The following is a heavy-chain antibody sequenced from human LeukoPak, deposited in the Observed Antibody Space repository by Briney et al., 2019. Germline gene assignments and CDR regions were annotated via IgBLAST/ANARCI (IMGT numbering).Heavy chain of an antibody. J-gene: IGHJ4*02. CDR1: GGSFSGYY. V-gene: IGHV4-59*12. D-gene: IGHD5-12*01. CDR2: VYYSGGT. Sequence: SETLSLTCAVYGGSFSGYYWSWIRQPPRKGLEWIGYVYYSGGTYYNPSLKSRVTISVDTSKNQFYLKLSSVTAADTAVYYCASHSGGYAYWGQGTLVTVSS. CDR3: ASHSGGYAY.